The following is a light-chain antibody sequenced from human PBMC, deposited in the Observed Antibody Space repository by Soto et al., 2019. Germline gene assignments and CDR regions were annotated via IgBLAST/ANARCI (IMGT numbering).Light chain of an antibody. CDR3: QQYNSYT. J-gene: IGKJ2*01. Sequence: DLQMTQSPSTLSASVGDRVTITCRASQSISSWLAWYQQKPGKAPKLLIYKASSLESGVPSRFSGSGSGTEFTLTISSLQPDDFATYYCQQYNSYTFGQGTKLENK. V-gene: IGKV1-5*03. CDR2: KAS. CDR1: QSISSW.